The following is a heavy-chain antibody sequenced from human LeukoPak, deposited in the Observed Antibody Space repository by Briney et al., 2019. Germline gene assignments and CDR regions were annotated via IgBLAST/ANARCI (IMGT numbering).Heavy chain of an antibody. D-gene: IGHD3-10*01. J-gene: IGHJ1*01. CDR3: AKDSRVPRWFGGYFQH. CDR1: GFTFSSYG. CDR2: IRYDGSNK. V-gene: IGHV3-30*02. Sequence: GGSLRLSCAASGFTFSSYGMHWVRQAPGNGLEWVAFIRYDGSNKYYADSVKGRFTISRDNSKNTLYLQMNSLRAEDTAVYYCAKDSRVPRWFGGYFQHWGQGTLVTVSS.